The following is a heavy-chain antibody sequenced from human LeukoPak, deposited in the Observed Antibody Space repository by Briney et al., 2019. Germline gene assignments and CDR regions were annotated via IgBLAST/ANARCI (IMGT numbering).Heavy chain of an antibody. CDR1: GYTYTSYW. CDR2: IYPGDSDV. V-gene: IGHV5-51*01. J-gene: IGHJ3*02. Sequence: GESLKISCKGSGYTYTSYWTVWVRQMPGKGLEWMGIIYPGDSDVRYSPSFQGRVTISADKSINTAYLQWSSLKASDTAMYYCARRAHHDAFDIWGQGTMVTVSS. CDR3: ARRAHHDAFDI.